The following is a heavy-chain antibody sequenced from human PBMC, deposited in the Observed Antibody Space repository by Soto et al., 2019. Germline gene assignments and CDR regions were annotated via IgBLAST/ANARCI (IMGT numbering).Heavy chain of an antibody. D-gene: IGHD4-17*01. CDR1: GGSISSYY. V-gene: IGHV4-59*01. Sequence: SSETLSLTCTVSGGSISSYYWSWIRRPPGKGLEWIGYIYYSGSTNYNPSLKSRVTISVDTSKNQFSLKLSSVTAADTAVYYCARQNYGDYFDYWGQGTLVTVSS. CDR3: ARQNYGDYFDY. J-gene: IGHJ4*02. CDR2: IYYSGST.